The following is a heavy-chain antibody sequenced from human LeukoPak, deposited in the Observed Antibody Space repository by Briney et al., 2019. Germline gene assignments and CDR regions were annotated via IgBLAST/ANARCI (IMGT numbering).Heavy chain of an antibody. V-gene: IGHV1-18*01. Sequence: ASVKVSCKASGYTFTSYGISWVRQAPGQGLEWMRWISAYNGNTNYAQKLQGRVTMTTDTSTSTAYMELRSLRSDDTAVYYCARDKGSGRSPMYYFDYWGQGTLVTVSS. CDR2: ISAYNGNT. J-gene: IGHJ4*02. D-gene: IGHD6-19*01. CDR3: ARDKGSGRSPMYYFDY. CDR1: GYTFTSYG.